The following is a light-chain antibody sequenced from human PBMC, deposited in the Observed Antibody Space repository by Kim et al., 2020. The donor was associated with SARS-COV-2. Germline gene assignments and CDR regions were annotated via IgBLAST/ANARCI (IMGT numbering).Light chain of an antibody. Sequence: LSPGERATLSCRASQSVTSSYLAWNQHKPGQAPRLLIYDASSRATGIADRFSGSGSGTDFTLTISRLEPEDYAVYYCQQYSSSRGTFGGGTKLEI. CDR1: QSVTSSY. J-gene: IGKJ4*01. V-gene: IGKV3-20*01. CDR2: DAS. CDR3: QQYSSSRGT.